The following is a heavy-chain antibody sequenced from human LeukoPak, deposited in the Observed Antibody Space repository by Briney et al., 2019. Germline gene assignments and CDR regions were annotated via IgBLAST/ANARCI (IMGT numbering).Heavy chain of an antibody. Sequence: PGGSLRLSCAASGFTFTTYAMSWVRQAPGKGLEWISSISSTRSYIYYADSVKGRFTISRDNAKNSLYLQMDSLGPEDTAVYYCARDPYSGNYGTYYYYYMDVWGKGTTVTISS. D-gene: IGHD1-26*01. CDR2: ISSTRSYI. V-gene: IGHV3-21*01. J-gene: IGHJ6*03. CDR3: ARDPYSGNYGTYYYYYMDV. CDR1: GFTFTTYA.